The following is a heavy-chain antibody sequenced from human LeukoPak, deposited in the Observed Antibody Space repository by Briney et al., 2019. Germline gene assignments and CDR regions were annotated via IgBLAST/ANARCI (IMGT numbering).Heavy chain of an antibody. CDR2: ITGSGGNT. CDR1: GFTFSSYG. CDR3: AKAASSSWPSYYYGMDV. J-gene: IGHJ6*02. D-gene: IGHD6-13*01. V-gene: IGHV3-23*01. Sequence: GGSLRLSCAASGFTFSSYGMSWVRQAPGKGLEWVSVITGSGGNTYYADSVKGRFTISKDNSKNTVYLQMSSLRVDDTAVYYCAKAASSSWPSYYYGMDVWGQGTTVTVSS.